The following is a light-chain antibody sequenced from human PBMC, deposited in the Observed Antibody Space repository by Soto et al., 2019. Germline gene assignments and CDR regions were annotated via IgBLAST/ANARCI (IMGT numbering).Light chain of an antibody. V-gene: IGKV1-5*03. J-gene: IGKJ1*01. CDR3: QHYNSYSEA. CDR1: QTISSW. CDR2: KAS. Sequence: DSQMTQSPSTLSGSLGDRFTITCRASQTISSWLAWYQQKPGKAPKLLIYKASTLKSGVPSRFSGSGSGTEFTLTISSLQPDDFATYYCQHYNSYSEAFGQGTKVDI.